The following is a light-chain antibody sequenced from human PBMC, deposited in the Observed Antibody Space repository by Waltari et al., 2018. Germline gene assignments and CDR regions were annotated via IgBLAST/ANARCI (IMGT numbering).Light chain of an antibody. V-gene: IGKV1-5*03. CDR1: QSVSLW. CDR3: QHYNSYWWT. J-gene: IGKJ1*01. Sequence: DIQMTQSPSTLSASVGDRVIITCRASQSVSLWLAWEQQKPGKAPKLLIYKASSLKSGVPSRFSGSGSGTEFTLTITSLQPEDFATYYCQHYNSYWWTFGQGTKVEIK. CDR2: KAS.